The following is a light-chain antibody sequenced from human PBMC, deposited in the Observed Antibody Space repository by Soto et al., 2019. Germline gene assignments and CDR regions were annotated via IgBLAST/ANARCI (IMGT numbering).Light chain of an antibody. Sequence: SVSPGEGATLSCRASQGIGDTLAWYQHKPGQTPRLLIYDTSTRATGVPTRFSGSRSGAEFTLTIRSLQSEDFAVYYCQPFDYWPLTFGGGTKVDIK. CDR3: QPFDYWPLT. V-gene: IGKV3-15*01. CDR2: DTS. CDR1: QGIGDT. J-gene: IGKJ4*01.